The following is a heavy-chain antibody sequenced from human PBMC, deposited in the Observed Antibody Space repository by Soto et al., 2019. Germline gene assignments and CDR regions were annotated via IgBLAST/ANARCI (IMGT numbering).Heavy chain of an antibody. V-gene: IGHV1-69*06. Sequence: SVKVSCKGSGGTFSSYAIGWVRQAPGQGLEWMGGIIPIFGTANYAQKFQGRVTITADKSTSTAYMELSSLRSEDTAGYYCARSSYYYDSSGYYLSSFDYWGQGTLVTVSS. D-gene: IGHD3-22*01. CDR1: GGTFSSYA. J-gene: IGHJ4*02. CDR3: ARSSYYYDSSGYYLSSFDY. CDR2: IIPIFGTA.